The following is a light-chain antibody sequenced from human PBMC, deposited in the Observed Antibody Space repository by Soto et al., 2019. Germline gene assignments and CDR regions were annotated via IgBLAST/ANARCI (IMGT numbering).Light chain of an antibody. CDR2: DVS. CDR1: SSDVGGYNY. Sequence: QSVPTQPASVSGSPGQSITISCTGTSSDVGGYNYVSWYQQHPAKVPKLMIYDVSNRPSGVSDRFSGSKSGNTASLTISGLQAEDEADYYCYSYTTSSTYVFGTGTKVTVL. V-gene: IGLV2-14*01. J-gene: IGLJ1*01. CDR3: YSYTTSSTYV.